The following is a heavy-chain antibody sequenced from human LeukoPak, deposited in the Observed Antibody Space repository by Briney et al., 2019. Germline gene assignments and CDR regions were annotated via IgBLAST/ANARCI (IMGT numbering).Heavy chain of an antibody. Sequence: PGGSLRLSCAASGFTFSSYWMSWVRQAPGKGLEWVANIKQDGSEKYYVDSVKGRFTISRDNSKNTLYLQMNSLRAEDTAVYYCASSGYSYVDFDYWGQGTLVTVSS. J-gene: IGHJ4*02. CDR2: IKQDGSEK. CDR1: GFTFSSYW. CDR3: ASSGYSYVDFDY. V-gene: IGHV3-7*03. D-gene: IGHD5-18*01.